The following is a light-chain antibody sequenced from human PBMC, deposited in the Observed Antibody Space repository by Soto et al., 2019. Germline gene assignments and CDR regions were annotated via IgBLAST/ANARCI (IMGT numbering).Light chain of an antibody. CDR2: GAS. Sequence: VVMTQSPATLPVSPRGTATLSCRASQSISDTLAWYQQKPGQAPGLLIHGASTRATGFPARFSGSGSGTDFTLTISSLQSEDFAVYYCQQYNNWPWTFGQGTKV. V-gene: IGKV3-15*01. J-gene: IGKJ1*01. CDR3: QQYNNWPWT. CDR1: QSISDT.